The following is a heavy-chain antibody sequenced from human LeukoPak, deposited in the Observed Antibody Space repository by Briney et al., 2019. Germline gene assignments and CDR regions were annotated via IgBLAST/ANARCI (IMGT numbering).Heavy chain of an antibody. D-gene: IGHD5-24*01. Sequence: GGSLRLSCAASGFTFSSYGMHWVRRAPGKGLEWVAVIWYDGSNKYYADSVKGRFTISRDNAKNTLYLQMSSLRAEDTAVYFCVRDGDDFNFYYWGQGSLVTVSS. CDR1: GFTFSSYG. V-gene: IGHV3-33*01. J-gene: IGHJ4*02. CDR3: VRDGDDFNFYY. CDR2: IWYDGSNK.